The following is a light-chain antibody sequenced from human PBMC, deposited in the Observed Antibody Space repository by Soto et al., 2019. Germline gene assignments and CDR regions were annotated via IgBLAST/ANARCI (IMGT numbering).Light chain of an antibody. J-gene: IGKJ2*01. CDR3: QQYGTSLMYT. CDR1: QSVSSSY. CDR2: GAS. Sequence: EIVLTQSPGTLSLSPGERATLSCRASQSVSSSYLALYQQKPGQAPRLLIYGASSRATGIPDRVSGSGSGTDFTLTISRLEPEHFAVYYCQQYGTSLMYTFGQGTKLEI. V-gene: IGKV3-20*01.